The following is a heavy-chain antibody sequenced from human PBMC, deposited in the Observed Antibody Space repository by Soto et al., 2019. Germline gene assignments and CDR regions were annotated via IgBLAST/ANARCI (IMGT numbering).Heavy chain of an antibody. D-gene: IGHD1-7*01. CDR3: AKENSHWNYEGNWFDP. J-gene: IGHJ5*02. CDR1: GFTFSSYA. V-gene: IGHV3-23*01. CDR2: ISGSGGST. Sequence: GGSLRLSCAASGFTFSSYAMSWVLQAPWKGLEWVSAISGSGGSTYYADSVKGRFTISRDNSKNTLYLQMNSLRAEDTAVYYCAKENSHWNYEGNWFDPWGQGTLVTVSS.